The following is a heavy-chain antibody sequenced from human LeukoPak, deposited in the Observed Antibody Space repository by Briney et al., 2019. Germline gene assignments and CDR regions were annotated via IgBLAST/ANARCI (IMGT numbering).Heavy chain of an antibody. CDR1: GYSFTSYW. CDR2: ISGSGGST. CDR3: AKVLVGGYNWGDY. J-gene: IGHJ4*02. V-gene: IGHV3-23*01. Sequence: GESLKISCKGSGYSFTSYWIGWVRQAPGKGLEWVSAISGSGGSTYYADSVKGRFTISRDNSKNTLYLQMNSLRAEDTAVYYCAKVLVGGYNWGDYWGQGTLVTVSS. D-gene: IGHD5-24*01.